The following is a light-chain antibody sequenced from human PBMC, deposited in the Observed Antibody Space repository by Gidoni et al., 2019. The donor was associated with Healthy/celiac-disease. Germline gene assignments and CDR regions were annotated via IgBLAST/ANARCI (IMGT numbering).Light chain of an antibody. CDR1: QSISRY. V-gene: IGKV1-39*01. CDR3: QQSYSSPRT. CDR2: AAS. J-gene: IGKJ1*01. Sequence: DIQMTQSPSSLSASVGDRVTITCRASQSISRYLNWYQQEPGKAPKLLIFAASSLKSGVPSRFSGSGSGTDFTLTISSLEPEDFSTFYCQQSYSSPRTFGQGTKVEIK.